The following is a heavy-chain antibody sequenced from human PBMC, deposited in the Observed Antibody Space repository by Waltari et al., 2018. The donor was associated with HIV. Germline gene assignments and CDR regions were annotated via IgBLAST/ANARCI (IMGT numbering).Heavy chain of an antibody. V-gene: IGHV3-74*01. CDR1: GFTFRSYC. D-gene: IGHD3-10*01. CDR2: IHSDGSST. CDR3: ARREATVVRGVYYYGMDV. J-gene: IGHJ6*02. Sequence: EVQLVESGGGLVQPGGSLRLSCAASGFTFRSYCMPWVRQAPGKGLVCVSRIHSDGSSTSYADFVKGRFTISRDNAKNTLYLEMNSLRAEDTAVYYCARREATVVRGVYYYGMDVWGQGTTVTVSS.